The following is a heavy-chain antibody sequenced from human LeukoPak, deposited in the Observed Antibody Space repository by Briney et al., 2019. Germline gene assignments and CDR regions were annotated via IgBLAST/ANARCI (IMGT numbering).Heavy chain of an antibody. V-gene: IGHV6-1*01. J-gene: IGHJ4*02. D-gene: IGHD2-15*01. CDR2: TYYRSKWYI. CDR1: GDSVSSNSAA. Sequence: KPSQTLSFTCAIAGDSVSSNSAAGNWIRRSPSGGLEWLGRTYYRSKWYIDYAVSVKGRIIITPDTSKNQFSLQLNSVTPEDTAVYYCARGSGKWYWGFDYWGQGTLVTVSS. CDR3: ARGSGKWYWGFDY.